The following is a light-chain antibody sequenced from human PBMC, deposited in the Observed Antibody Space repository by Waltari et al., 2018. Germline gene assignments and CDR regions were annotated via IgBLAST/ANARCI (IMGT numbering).Light chain of an antibody. Sequence: DIQLTQSSSFLSASIGDRVTITCRASQGISSYLAWYQQKPGKAPKLLIYAASTLLSGVPSRFSGSGSGTEFTLTISSLQPEDFATYYCQELNTYPQSLTFGGGTKVEI. V-gene: IGKV1-9*01. CDR3: QELNTYPQSLT. J-gene: IGKJ4*01. CDR1: QGISSY. CDR2: AAS.